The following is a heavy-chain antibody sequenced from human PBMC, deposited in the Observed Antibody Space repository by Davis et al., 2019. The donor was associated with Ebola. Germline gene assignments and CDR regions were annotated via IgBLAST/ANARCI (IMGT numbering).Heavy chain of an antibody. CDR2: ISSNGGST. D-gene: IGHD5-18*01. Sequence: GESLKISCAASGFTFSSYEMNWVRQAPGKGLEYVSAISSNGGSTYYADSVKGRFTISRDNSKNTLYLQMSSLRAEDTAVYYCVRWGGYSYGYHYWGQGTLVTVSS. CDR3: VRWGGYSYGYHY. J-gene: IGHJ4*02. V-gene: IGHV3-64D*08. CDR1: GFTFSSYE.